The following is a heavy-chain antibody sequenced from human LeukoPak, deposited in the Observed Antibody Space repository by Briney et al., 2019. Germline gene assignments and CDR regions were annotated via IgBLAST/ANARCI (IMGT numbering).Heavy chain of an antibody. J-gene: IGHJ6*02. V-gene: IGHV3-74*01. CDR3: ARAEKAGWENNYYYYGMDV. CDR1: GFTVSSNY. D-gene: IGHD1-26*01. Sequence: PGGSLRLSCAASGFTVSSNYMSWVRQAPGKGLVWVSRINSDGSSTSYADSVKGRFTISRDNAKNTLYLQMNSLRAEDTAVYYCARAEKAGWENNYYYYGMDVWGQGTTVTVSS. CDR2: INSDGSST.